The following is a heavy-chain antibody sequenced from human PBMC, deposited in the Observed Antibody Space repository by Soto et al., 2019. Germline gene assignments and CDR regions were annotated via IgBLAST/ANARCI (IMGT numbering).Heavy chain of an antibody. CDR2: INPNSGGT. CDR1: GYTFTGYY. Sequence: QVQLVQSGAEVKKPGASVKVSCKASGYTFTGYYMHWVRQAPGQGLEWMGWINPNSGGTNYAQKFQGWVTMTRDTSISTAYMELGRLRSDDTAVYYCARSGDYVWGSYRPLDAFDIWGQGTMVTVSS. V-gene: IGHV1-2*04. J-gene: IGHJ3*02. CDR3: ARSGDYVWGSYRPLDAFDI. D-gene: IGHD3-16*02.